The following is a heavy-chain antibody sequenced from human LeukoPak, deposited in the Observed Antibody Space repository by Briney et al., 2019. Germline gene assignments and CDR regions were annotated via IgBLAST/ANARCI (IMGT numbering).Heavy chain of an antibody. J-gene: IGHJ4*02. CDR2: ISTSSSSI. D-gene: IGHD4-23*01. Sequence: GGSLRLSCAASGFSFSSYSMNWVRQAPGKGLEWVSSISTSSSSIYYADSVKGRFTISRDNAKNSLYLQMNSLRAEDTAVYYCARDMDYGGKPPFDYWGQGTLVTVSS. V-gene: IGHV3-21*01. CDR3: ARDMDYGGKPPFDY. CDR1: GFSFSSYS.